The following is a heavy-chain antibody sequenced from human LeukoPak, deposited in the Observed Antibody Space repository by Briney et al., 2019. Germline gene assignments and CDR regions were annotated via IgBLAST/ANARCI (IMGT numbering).Heavy chain of an antibody. CDR2: INHSGST. J-gene: IGHJ5*02. CDR1: GGSFSGYY. D-gene: IGHD6-25*01. V-gene: IGHV4-34*01. Sequence: SETLSLTCAVYGGSFSGYYWSWIRQPPGKGLEWIGEINHSGSTNYNPSLKSRVTISVDTSKNQFPLKLSSVTAADTAVHYCARGAASNWFDPWGQGTLVTVSS. CDR3: ARGAASNWFDP.